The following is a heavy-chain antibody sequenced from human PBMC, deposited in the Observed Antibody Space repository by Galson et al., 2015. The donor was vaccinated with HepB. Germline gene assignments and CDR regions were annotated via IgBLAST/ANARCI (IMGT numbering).Heavy chain of an antibody. CDR1: GFTFSSYG. CDR2: ISWNSGSI. CDR3: AKILITMIVVVITYFDY. V-gene: IGHV3-9*01. D-gene: IGHD3-22*01. J-gene: IGHJ4*02. Sequence: SLRLSCAASGFTFSSYGMHWVRQAPGKGLEWVSGISWNSGSIGYADSVKGRFTISRDNAKNSLYLQMNSLRAEDTALYYCAKILITMIVVVITYFDYWGQGTLVTVSS.